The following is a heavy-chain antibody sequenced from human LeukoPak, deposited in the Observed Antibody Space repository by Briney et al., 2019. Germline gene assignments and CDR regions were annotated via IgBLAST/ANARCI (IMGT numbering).Heavy chain of an antibody. Sequence: SETLSLTCTVSGGSISSSSYYWGWIRQPPGKGLEWIGSIYYSGSTYYNPSLKSRVTISVDTSKNQFSLKLSSVTAADTAVYYCARRSYYYDSSGYSRNYYFDYWGQGTLVTVSS. CDR3: ARRSYYYDSSGYSRNYYFDY. CDR1: GGSISSSSYY. CDR2: IYYSGST. V-gene: IGHV4-39*01. J-gene: IGHJ4*02. D-gene: IGHD3-22*01.